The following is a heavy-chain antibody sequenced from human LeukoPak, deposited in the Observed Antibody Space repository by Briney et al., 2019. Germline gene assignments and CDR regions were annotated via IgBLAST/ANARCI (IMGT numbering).Heavy chain of an antibody. CDR1: GVTFGGYA. CDR3: TGEEDIVVVVAATFDY. CDR2: GRSKSYGGTN. V-gene: IGHV3-49*03. J-gene: IGHJ4*02. D-gene: IGHD2-15*01. Sequence: QAGGTLTLTCTVSGVTFGGYAKNWFRHPPGQGKGLQGFGRSKSYGGTNSYPASQNRRIIIARDDSKSIAYQQMYSLKTEDAAVYYCTGEEDIVVVVAATFDYWGQGTLVTVSS.